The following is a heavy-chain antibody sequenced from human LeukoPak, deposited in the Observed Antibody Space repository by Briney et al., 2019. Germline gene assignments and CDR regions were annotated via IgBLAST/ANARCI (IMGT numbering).Heavy chain of an antibody. V-gene: IGHV1-2*02. CDR3: ARGVGCSSTSCYGPYDP. D-gene: IGHD2-2*01. Sequence: ASVKVSCKASGYTFTGYYMHWVRQAPGQGLEWMGWINPNSGGTNYAQKFQGRVTMTRDTSISTAYMELSRLRSDDTAVYYCARGVGCSSTSCYGPYDPWGQGTLVTVSS. J-gene: IGHJ5*02. CDR2: INPNSGGT. CDR1: GYTFTGYY.